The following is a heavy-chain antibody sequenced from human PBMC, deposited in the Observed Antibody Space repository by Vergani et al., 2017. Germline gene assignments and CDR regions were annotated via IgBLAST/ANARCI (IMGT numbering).Heavy chain of an antibody. Sequence: EVQLVESGGGLVQPGGSLRLSCAASGFTFSSYSMNWVRQAPGKGLEWVSYISSSSSTIYYADSVKGRFTISRDNAKNSLYLQMNSLRAEDTAVYYCARPYSSGWYVDWFDPWGQGTLVTVSS. CDR1: GFTFSSYS. D-gene: IGHD6-19*01. CDR2: ISSSSSTI. V-gene: IGHV3-48*04. CDR3: ARPYSSGWYVDWFDP. J-gene: IGHJ5*02.